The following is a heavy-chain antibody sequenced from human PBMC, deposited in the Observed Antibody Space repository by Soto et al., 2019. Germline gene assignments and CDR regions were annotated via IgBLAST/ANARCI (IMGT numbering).Heavy chain of an antibody. CDR3: ARGVGSDFWSGYYTPYYYYGMDV. V-gene: IGHV1-8*02. CDR1: GYTFTSYA. J-gene: IGHJ6*02. D-gene: IGHD3-3*01. CDR2: MNPNSGNT. Sequence: ASVKVSCKASGYTFTSYAMHWVRQAPGQGLEWMGWMNPNSGNTGYAQKFQGRVTMTRNTSISTAYMELSSLRSEDTAVYYCARGVGSDFWSGYYTPYYYYGMDVWGQGPTVTVSS.